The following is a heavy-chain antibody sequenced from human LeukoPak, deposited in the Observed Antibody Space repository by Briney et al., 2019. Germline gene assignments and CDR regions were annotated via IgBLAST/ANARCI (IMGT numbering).Heavy chain of an antibody. D-gene: IGHD2-8*01. V-gene: IGHV3-30*02. CDR2: IRSDGKYK. CDR3: ATEGVSSAAFAF. Sequence: GGSLRLSCAVSGFTFSSYGMHWVRQAPGKGLEWVAYIRSDGKYKPYADSVKGRFTISRDNSKNTMYLQMNSLTVDDTAVYYCATEGVSSAAFAFWGQRTKVTVSS. J-gene: IGHJ3*01. CDR1: GFTFSSYG.